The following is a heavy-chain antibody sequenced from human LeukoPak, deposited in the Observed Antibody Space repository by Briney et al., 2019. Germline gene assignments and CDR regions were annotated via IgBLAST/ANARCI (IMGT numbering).Heavy chain of an antibody. CDR2: ISGSGGST. V-gene: IGHV3-23*01. CDR1: GFSFSSYA. CDR3: AKATYASSWNLYFDY. Sequence: GGSLRLSCATSGFSFSSYAVSWVRQAPGKGLEWVLSISGSGGSTYYADSVKGRFTISRDNSKNTLYLQMNSLRAEDTAVYYCAKATYASSWNLYFDYWGQGTLVTVSS. D-gene: IGHD6-13*01. J-gene: IGHJ4*02.